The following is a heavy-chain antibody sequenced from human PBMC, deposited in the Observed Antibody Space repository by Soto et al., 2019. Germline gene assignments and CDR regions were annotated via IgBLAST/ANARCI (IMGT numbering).Heavy chain of an antibody. CDR1: GFTFSSYS. CDR3: ARDPSYFDF. V-gene: IGHV3-21*02. CDR2: ISSTSSYI. Sequence: EVQLVESGGGLVKPGGSLRLSCAASGFTFSSYSMNWVRQAPGKGLEWVSFISSTSSYIYYADSVRGRFTISRDNAKNSLYLQLNSLRAEDTAVYYCARDPSYFDFWGQGTLVTVSS. J-gene: IGHJ4*02.